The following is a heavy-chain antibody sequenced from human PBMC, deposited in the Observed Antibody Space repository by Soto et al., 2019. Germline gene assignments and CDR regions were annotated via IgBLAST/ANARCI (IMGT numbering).Heavy chain of an antibody. CDR3: ARDNMGITISFDI. V-gene: IGHV3-21*01. CDR1: GFTFSSYS. D-gene: IGHD3-9*01. Sequence: GGSLRLSCAASGFTFSSYSMNWVRQAPGKGLEWVSSISSSSYIYYADSVKGGVTISRDNAKNSLYLQMNSLRAEDTAVYYCARDNMGITISFDIWGQGTMVTVSS. CDR2: ISSSSYI. J-gene: IGHJ3*02.